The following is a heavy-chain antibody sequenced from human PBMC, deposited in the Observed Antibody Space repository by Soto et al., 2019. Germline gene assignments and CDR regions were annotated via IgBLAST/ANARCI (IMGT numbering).Heavy chain of an antibody. CDR2: TLHSGDT. D-gene: IGHD4-17*01. Sequence: QVQLQESGPGLVKPSGTLSLTCAVSGDSISSSKWWTWVRQPPGKGLEWIGDTLHSGDTNYNPSLKSRIIISVDKSKNQFSLELTSVTAADTAVYYCAKDYDYGDSLPFDYWGQGTLVTVSS. V-gene: IGHV4-4*02. CDR3: AKDYDYGDSLPFDY. CDR1: GDSISSSKW. J-gene: IGHJ4*02.